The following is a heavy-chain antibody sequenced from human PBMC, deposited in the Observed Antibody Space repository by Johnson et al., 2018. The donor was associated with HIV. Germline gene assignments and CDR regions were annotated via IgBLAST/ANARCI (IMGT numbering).Heavy chain of an antibody. V-gene: IGHV3-30*02. CDR1: GFSFSSYG. Sequence: VKLVESGGGVVQPGGSLTLSCAASGFSFSSYGMHWVRQAPGKGLEWVTFIRYDGSNKYYADSVKGRFTISRDNSKNTLYLQMNSLRAEDTAVYYCAKDVGNYWPDAFDIWGQGTMVTVSS. J-gene: IGHJ3*02. D-gene: IGHD3-22*01. CDR2: IRYDGSNK. CDR3: AKDVGNYWPDAFDI.